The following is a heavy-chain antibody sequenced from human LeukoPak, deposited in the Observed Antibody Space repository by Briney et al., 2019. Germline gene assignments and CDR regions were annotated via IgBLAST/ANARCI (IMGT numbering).Heavy chain of an antibody. CDR1: GFSLSTSGMC. CDR3: ARISAWQWPRNDAFDI. D-gene: IGHD6-19*01. Sequence: ESGPTLVNPTQTLTLTCTFSGFSLSTSGMCVSWIRQPPGKALEWLARIDWDDDKYYSTSLKTRLTISKDTSKNQVVLTMTNMDPVDTATYYCARISAWQWPRNDAFDIWGQGTMVTVSS. CDR2: IDWDDDK. J-gene: IGHJ3*02. V-gene: IGHV2-70*11.